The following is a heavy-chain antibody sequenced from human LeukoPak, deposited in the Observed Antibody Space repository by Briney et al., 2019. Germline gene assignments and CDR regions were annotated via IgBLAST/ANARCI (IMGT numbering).Heavy chain of an antibody. D-gene: IGHD5-18*01. CDR1: GGSINNYY. Sequence: PSETLSLTCTVSGGSINNYYWSWIRQSPGKGLEWIGYIFYSGSTNYNPSLKSRVTISVDTSKNQFSLKLSSATAADTAVYYCARDSSGGYSYGFDAFDIWGQGTLVTVSS. CDR3: ARDSSGGYSYGFDAFDI. J-gene: IGHJ3*02. CDR2: IFYSGST. V-gene: IGHV4-59*01.